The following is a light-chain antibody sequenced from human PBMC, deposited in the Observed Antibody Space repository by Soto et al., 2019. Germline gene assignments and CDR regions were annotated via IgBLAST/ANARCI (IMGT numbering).Light chain of an antibody. CDR3: QRHSSWR. J-gene: IGKJ4*01. Sequence: EAVMTQSPATLSVSPGERATLSCRASENIGTYLAWYQQKPGQAPRLLIYGASTRATGISARFSGSGSGTEFTLTISSLQSEDSAVYYCQRHSSWRFVGGTNVEIK. CDR2: GAS. CDR1: ENIGTY. V-gene: IGKV3-15*01.